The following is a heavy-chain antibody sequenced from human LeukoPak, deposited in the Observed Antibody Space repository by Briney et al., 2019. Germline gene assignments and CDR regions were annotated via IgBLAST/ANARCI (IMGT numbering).Heavy chain of an antibody. J-gene: IGHJ6*03. Sequence: GGSLRLSCAASGFTFSSYSMNWVRQAPGKGLEWVSYISSSSSTIYYADSVKGRFTISRDNAKNSLYLQMNSLRAEDTVVYYCTRGNIVVVPAAIGPHMDVWGKGTTVTVSS. D-gene: IGHD2-2*01. CDR1: GFTFSSYS. V-gene: IGHV3-48*04. CDR3: TRGNIVVVPAAIGPHMDV. CDR2: ISSSSSTI.